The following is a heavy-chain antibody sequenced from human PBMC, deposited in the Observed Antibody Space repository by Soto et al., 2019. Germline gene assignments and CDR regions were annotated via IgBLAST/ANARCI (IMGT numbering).Heavy chain of an antibody. CDR1: GGTLSSHA. D-gene: IGHD1-7*01. Sequence: SVKVSCKASGGTLSSHAISWVRQAPGQGLEWMGGIIPVFGTANYAQKFQDRLTITADEFRATAYMELSSLRIDDTAVYYCMRDYYAGTGQDDVFDIWGQGTMVTVSS. V-gene: IGHV1-69*13. J-gene: IGHJ3*02. CDR2: IIPVFGTA. CDR3: MRDYYAGTGQDDVFDI.